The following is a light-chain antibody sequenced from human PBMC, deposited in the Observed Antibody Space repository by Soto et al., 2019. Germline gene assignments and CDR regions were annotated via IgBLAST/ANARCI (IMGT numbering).Light chain of an antibody. CDR1: QSVSTN. V-gene: IGKV3-15*01. CDR2: GAY. CDR3: QQFNKWPRT. Sequence: VMTQSPATLSVSPEERATLSCRASQSVSTNLAWYQQRPGQAPRLIISGAYTRATGIPARFSGSGSGTEFTLTISSLQSEDFAIYYCQQFNKWPRTFGQGTKVDIK. J-gene: IGKJ1*01.